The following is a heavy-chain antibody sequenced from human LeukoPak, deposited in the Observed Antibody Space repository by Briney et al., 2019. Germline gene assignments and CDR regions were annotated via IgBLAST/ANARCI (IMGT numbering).Heavy chain of an antibody. CDR3: GRVLNRWGEFDY. D-gene: IGHD3-10*01. J-gene: IGHJ4*02. V-gene: IGHV4-39*07. CDR2: IYSSGST. CDR1: GASISSNTYC. Sequence: SETLSLTCTVSGASISSNTYCWGWIRQPPGKGLEWIASIYSSGSTFYNPSLNSGVTISVDTSKNQFSLKLNSVTAADTAMYYWGRVLNRWGEFDYWAQGTPIPVPS.